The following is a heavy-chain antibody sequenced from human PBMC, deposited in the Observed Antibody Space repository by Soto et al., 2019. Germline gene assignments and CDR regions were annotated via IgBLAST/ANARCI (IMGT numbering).Heavy chain of an antibody. Sequence: GGSLRLSCAASGFTFSNYAMSWVRQAPGKGLEWVSVIGGDGGSTYYADSVRGRFAVSRDNSKNSLYLQMDSLRAEDTALYYCAKYSVSWNGIYDPFDSWGQGTMVTFSS. J-gene: IGHJ3*02. D-gene: IGHD1-1*01. CDR1: GFTFSNYA. CDR3: AKYSVSWNGIYDPFDS. CDR2: IGGDGGST. V-gene: IGHV3-23*01.